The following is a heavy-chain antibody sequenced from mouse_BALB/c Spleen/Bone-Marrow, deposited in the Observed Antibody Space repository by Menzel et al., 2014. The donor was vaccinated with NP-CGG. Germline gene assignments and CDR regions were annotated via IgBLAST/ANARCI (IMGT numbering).Heavy chain of an antibody. J-gene: IGHJ1*01. V-gene: IGHV1S81*02. CDR2: INPSNGGT. D-gene: IGHD2-3*01. CDR1: GYTFTSYY. Sequence: QVQLKESGAELVKPGASVKLSCKASGYTFTSYYMYWVKQRPGQGLEWIGGINPSNGGTNFNEKFKSKATLTVDKSSSTAYMQLSSLTSEDSAVYYCTRSDGYYVPHWYFDVWGAGTTVTVSS. CDR3: TRSDGYYVPHWYFDV.